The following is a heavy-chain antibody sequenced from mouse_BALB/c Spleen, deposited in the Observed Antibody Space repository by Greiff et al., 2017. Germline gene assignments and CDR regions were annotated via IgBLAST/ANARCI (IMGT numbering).Heavy chain of an antibody. V-gene: IGHV3-2*02. J-gene: IGHJ2*01. CDR2: ISYSGST. CDR1: GYSITSDYA. Sequence: EVKLMESGPGLVKPSQSLSLTCTVTGYSITSDYAWNWIRQFPGNKLEWMGYISYSGSTSYNPSLKSRISITRDTSKNQFFLQLNSVTTEDTATYYCARWPDYWGQGTTLTVSS. CDR3: ARWPDY.